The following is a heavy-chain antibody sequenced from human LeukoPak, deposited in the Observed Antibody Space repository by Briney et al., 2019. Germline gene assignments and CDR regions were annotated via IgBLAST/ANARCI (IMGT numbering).Heavy chain of an antibody. CDR1: GYTFTSYA. CDR3: ANLGYCSSTSCRSDAFDI. Sequence: ASVKVSCKASGYTFTSYAMHWVRQAPGQRLEWMGWINAGNGNTKYSQKFQGRVTITRDTSASTAYMELSSLRSEDTAVYYCANLGYCSSTSCRSDAFDIWGQGTMVTVSS. V-gene: IGHV1-3*01. J-gene: IGHJ3*02. D-gene: IGHD2-2*01. CDR2: INAGNGNT.